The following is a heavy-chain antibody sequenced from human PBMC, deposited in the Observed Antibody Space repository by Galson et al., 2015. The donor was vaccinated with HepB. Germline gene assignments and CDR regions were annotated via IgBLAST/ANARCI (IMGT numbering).Heavy chain of an antibody. CDR1: GDSVSSNSAA. Sequence: CAISGDSVSSNSAAWNWIRQSPSRGLEWLGRTYYRSKWYNDYAVSVKSRITINPDTSKNQFSLQLNSVTPEDTAVYYCARGNGDGYKNYYYYGMDVWGQGTTVTVSS. V-gene: IGHV6-1*01. CDR2: TYYRSKWYN. CDR3: ARGNGDGYKNYYYYGMDV. D-gene: IGHD5-24*01. J-gene: IGHJ6*02.